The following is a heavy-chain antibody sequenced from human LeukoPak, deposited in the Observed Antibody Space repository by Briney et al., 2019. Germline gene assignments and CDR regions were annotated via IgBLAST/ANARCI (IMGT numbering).Heavy chain of an antibody. CDR2: IFYTGST. CDR1: GGSISSYF. J-gene: IGHJ6*03. Sequence: SETLSLTCTVSGGSISSYFWSWIRQPPGKGLEWIGYIFYTGSTNYNPSLKSRVTISVDTSKNQFSLRLSSVTAADTAVYYCARNLGNYYDSSGYYNQLYYYYMDVWGKGTTVTVSS. CDR3: ARNLGNYYDSSGYYNQLYYYYMDV. V-gene: IGHV4-59*01. D-gene: IGHD3-22*01.